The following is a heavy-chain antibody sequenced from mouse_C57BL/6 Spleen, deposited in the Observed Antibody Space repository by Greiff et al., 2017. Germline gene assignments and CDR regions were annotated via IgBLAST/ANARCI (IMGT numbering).Heavy chain of an antibody. Sequence: QVQLQQSGAELVMPGASVKLSCKASGYTFTSYWMHWVKQRPGQGLEWIGEIDPSDSYTNYNQKFKGKSTLTVDKSSSTAYMQLSSLTSEDSAVYYCARRSNDYYAMDYWGQGTSVTVSS. CDR2: IDPSDSYT. CDR1: GYTFTSYW. V-gene: IGHV1-69*01. D-gene: IGHD2-5*01. J-gene: IGHJ4*01. CDR3: ARRSNDYYAMDY.